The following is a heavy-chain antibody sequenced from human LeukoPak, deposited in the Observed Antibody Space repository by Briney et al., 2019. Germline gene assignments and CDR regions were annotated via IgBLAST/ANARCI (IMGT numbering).Heavy chain of an antibody. CDR2: MTYDGSDI. Sequence: GRSLRLSCAASGFSFNTYAMHWVRRAPGKGLEWVAVMTYDGSDIYYGDSVKGRFTISRDNSKNTLYLQMSSLRAEDTAVYYCARDQSPKWGSGERYFDYWGQGTLVTVSS. CDR1: GFSFNTYA. J-gene: IGHJ4*02. D-gene: IGHD7-27*01. V-gene: IGHV3-33*05. CDR3: ARDQSPKWGSGERYFDY.